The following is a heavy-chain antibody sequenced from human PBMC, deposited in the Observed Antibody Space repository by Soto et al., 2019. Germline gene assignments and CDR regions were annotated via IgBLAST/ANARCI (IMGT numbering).Heavy chain of an antibody. CDR3: ARVGEHLVYYGMDV. D-gene: IGHD2-21*01. J-gene: IGHJ6*02. CDR2: IWYDGSNK. CDR1: GFTFSSYG. V-gene: IGHV3-33*01. Sequence: GGSLRLSCAASGFTFSSYGMHWVRQAPGKGLEWVAVIWYDGSNKYYADSVKGRFTISRDNSKNTLYLQMNSLRAEDTAVYYCARVGEHLVYYGMDVWGQGTTVTSP.